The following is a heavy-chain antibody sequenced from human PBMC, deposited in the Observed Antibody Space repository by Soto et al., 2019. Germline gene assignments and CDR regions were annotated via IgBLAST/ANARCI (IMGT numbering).Heavy chain of an antibody. CDR1: GFTFSSYE. CDR3: ARWGYYDSSGYTYYYYGMDV. V-gene: IGHV3-48*03. CDR2: ISSSGSTI. J-gene: IGHJ6*02. Sequence: PGGSLRLSCAASGFTFSSYEMNWVRKAPGKGLEWVSYISSSGSTIYYADSVKGRFTISRDNAKNSLYLQMNSLRAEDTAVYYCARWGYYDSSGYTYYYYGMDVWGQGTTVTVSS. D-gene: IGHD3-22*01.